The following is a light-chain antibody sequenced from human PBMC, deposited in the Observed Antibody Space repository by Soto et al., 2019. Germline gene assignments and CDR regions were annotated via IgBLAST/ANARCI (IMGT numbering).Light chain of an antibody. CDR1: QNISNNY. CDR3: QQYGSSPRT. V-gene: IGKV3-20*01. Sequence: EIGLTQSPGTRSLSPGERATLSCRASQNISNNYLTWYQQKPGQAPRLLIYGASSRATGIPDRFSGSGSGTDFTLTISRLDPEDFAVFYCQQYGSSPRTFGQGTKVEIK. CDR2: GAS. J-gene: IGKJ1*01.